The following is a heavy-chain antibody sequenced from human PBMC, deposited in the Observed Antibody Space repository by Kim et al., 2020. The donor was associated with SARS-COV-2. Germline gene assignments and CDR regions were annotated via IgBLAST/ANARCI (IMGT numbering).Heavy chain of an antibody. V-gene: IGHV3-23*01. CDR3: ARGWTSPDY. Sequence: GAITYYADAVKGRFTISRDSSKNTLYLQVNSLRAEDTAIYYCARGWTSPDYWGQGTLVTVSS. J-gene: IGHJ4*02. CDR2: GAIT. D-gene: IGHD2-2*01.